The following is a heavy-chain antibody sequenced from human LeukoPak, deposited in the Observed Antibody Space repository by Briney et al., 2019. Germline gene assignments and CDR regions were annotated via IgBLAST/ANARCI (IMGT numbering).Heavy chain of an antibody. V-gene: IGHV3-7*01. CDR2: IKEDGSEK. CDR3: ARVAYNYGSFDY. J-gene: IGHJ4*02. D-gene: IGHD5-18*01. Sequence: GGSLGLSCAASGFTFSKYWMTWVRQAPGKGLEWVANIKEDGSEKYYVDSVKGRFTISRDNAKNSLYLQMDSLRAEDTAVYYCARVAYNYGSFDYWGQGTLVTVSS. CDR1: GFTFSKYW.